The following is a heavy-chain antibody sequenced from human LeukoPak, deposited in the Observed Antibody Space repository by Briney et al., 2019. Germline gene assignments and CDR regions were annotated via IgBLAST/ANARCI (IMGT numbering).Heavy chain of an antibody. CDR1: GFTFSSYA. CDR3: AKDLYCSGGSCYCRWLGAFDI. D-gene: IGHD2-15*01. CDR2: ISGSGGST. Sequence: GGSLRLSCAASGFTFSSYAMSWVRQAPGKGLEWVSAISGSGGSTYYADSVKGRFTISRDNSKNTLYLQMNSLRAEDTAVYYCAKDLYCSGGSCYCRWLGAFDIWGQGTMVTVSS. V-gene: IGHV3-23*01. J-gene: IGHJ3*02.